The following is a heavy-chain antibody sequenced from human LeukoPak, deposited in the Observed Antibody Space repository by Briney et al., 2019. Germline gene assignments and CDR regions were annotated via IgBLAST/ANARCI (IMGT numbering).Heavy chain of an antibody. J-gene: IGHJ5*02. D-gene: IGHD6-13*01. CDR1: GGSISSGDYY. V-gene: IGHV4-30-4*08. CDR3: ARSPKWAAAARDWFDP. Sequence: SQTLSPTCTVSGGSISSGDYYWSWIRQPPGKGLEWIGYIYYSGSTYYNPSLKSRVTISVDTSKNQFSLKLSSVTAADTAVYYCARSPKWAAAARDWFDPWGQGTLVTVSS. CDR2: IYYSGST.